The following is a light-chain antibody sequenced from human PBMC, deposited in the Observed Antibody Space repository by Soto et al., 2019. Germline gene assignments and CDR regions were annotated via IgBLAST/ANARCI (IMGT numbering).Light chain of an antibody. CDR2: DVR. V-gene: IGLV2-14*03. J-gene: IGLJ1*01. CDR1: SSHIGSYDY. Sequence: QSVLTQPASVSGSPGQSITISCTGTSSHIGSYDYVSWYQQHPGKAPKLVICDVRDRPSGVSNRFSGSKSGNTASLTISGLQAEDEADYYCSSYTSGTTRYVFGTGTKLTVL. CDR3: SSYTSGTTRYV.